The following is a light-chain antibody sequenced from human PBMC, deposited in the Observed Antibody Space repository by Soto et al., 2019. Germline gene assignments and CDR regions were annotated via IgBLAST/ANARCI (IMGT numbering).Light chain of an antibody. CDR1: SSDVGGYNY. CDR2: EVS. Sequence: QSALTQPPSASGSPGQSVTISCTGTSSDVGGYNYVSWYQQYPGKAPKLMIYEVSKRPSGVPDRFSGSKSGKTASLTVSGLQPADEADDSCPSYAGSNIWVLGGGTKLPVL. CDR3: PSYAGSNIWV. J-gene: IGLJ3*02. V-gene: IGLV2-8*01.